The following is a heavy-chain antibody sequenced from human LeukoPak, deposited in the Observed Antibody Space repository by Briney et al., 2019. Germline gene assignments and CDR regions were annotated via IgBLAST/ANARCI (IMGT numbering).Heavy chain of an antibody. V-gene: IGHV4-59*01. D-gene: IGHD3-10*01. Sequence: SETLSLTCTVSGGSINNYFWSWIRQPPGKGLECIAYIYYSDSTNYNPSLKSRVTVSVDTSKNQFSLKLSSVTAADTAVYYCARAVGSGSFQTYYYYMDVWGKGTTVTISS. J-gene: IGHJ6*03. CDR1: GGSINNYF. CDR2: IYYSDST. CDR3: ARAVGSGSFQTYYYYMDV.